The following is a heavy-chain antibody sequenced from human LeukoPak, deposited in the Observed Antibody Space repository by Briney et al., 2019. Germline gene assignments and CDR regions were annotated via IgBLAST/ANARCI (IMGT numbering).Heavy chain of an antibody. CDR3: AREEVLLWFGELGAYYFDY. CDR1: GYTFTSNA. V-gene: IGHV7-4-1*02. Sequence: ASVKVSCKASGYTFTSNAMNWVRQAPGQGLEWMGWINTNTGNPTYAQGFTGRFVFSLDTSVSTAYLQISSLKAEDTAVYYCAREEVLLWFGELGAYYFDYWGQGTLVTVSS. CDR2: INTNTGNP. J-gene: IGHJ4*02. D-gene: IGHD3-10*01.